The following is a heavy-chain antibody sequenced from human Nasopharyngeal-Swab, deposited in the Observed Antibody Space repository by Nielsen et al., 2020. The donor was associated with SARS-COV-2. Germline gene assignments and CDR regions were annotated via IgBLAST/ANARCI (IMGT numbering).Heavy chain of an antibody. D-gene: IGHD3-3*01. J-gene: IGHJ6*02. Sequence: ASVKVSCKASAYTFTGYYIHWVRQAPGQGLEWMGWINPNNGGRNSAQKFQGRVTMTTDTSISTGYMELRSLRSDDTAVYFCARDITISERGMDVWGQGTTVTVSS. CDR1: AYTFTGYY. CDR3: ARDITISERGMDV. CDR2: INPNNGGR. V-gene: IGHV1-2*02.